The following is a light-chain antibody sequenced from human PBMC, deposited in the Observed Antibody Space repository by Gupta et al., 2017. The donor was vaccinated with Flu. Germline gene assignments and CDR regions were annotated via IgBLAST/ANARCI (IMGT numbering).Light chain of an antibody. V-gene: IGKV3-15*01. Sequence: ETVMTQTPATLSVSLGERATLSCRASQRVSSNLAWYQQKPGQAPRLLIYGASTRATGNPARFSGSGSGTEFTLTISSLQSEDFAVYYCQQYNTPYSFGQGTKLEIK. CDR2: GAS. J-gene: IGKJ2*03. CDR1: QRVSSN. CDR3: QQYNTPYS.